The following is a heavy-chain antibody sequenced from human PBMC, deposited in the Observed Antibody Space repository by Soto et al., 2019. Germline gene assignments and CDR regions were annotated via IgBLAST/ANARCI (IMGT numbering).Heavy chain of an antibody. Sequence: SQTLSLTCAISGDSVSSHSVAWNWIRQSPSRGLEWLGRTYYRSKWSNDYAVSVKSRITINPDTSKNQFSLQLNSVTPDDTAVYYCARDSPGYGDNVLFDYWGQGTPVTVSS. CDR1: GDSVSSHSVA. D-gene: IGHD4-17*01. V-gene: IGHV6-1*01. CDR3: ARDSPGYGDNVLFDY. CDR2: TYYRSKWSN. J-gene: IGHJ4*02.